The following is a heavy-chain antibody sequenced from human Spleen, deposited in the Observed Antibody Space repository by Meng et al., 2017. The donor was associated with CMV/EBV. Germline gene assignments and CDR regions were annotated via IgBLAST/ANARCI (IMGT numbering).Heavy chain of an antibody. CDR1: FTGYY. D-gene: IGHD2-15*01. V-gene: IGHV1-2*02. J-gene: IGHJ5*02. CDR2: LNPNSGDT. CDR3: ARGKDSVVVVAATRGVWFDP. Sequence: FTGYYLHWVRQAPGQGLEWMGWLNPNSGDTNYAQKFQGRVTMTRDTSIRTAYMEMRRLTSDDTALYYCARGKDSVVVVAATRGVWFDPWSQGTLVTVSS.